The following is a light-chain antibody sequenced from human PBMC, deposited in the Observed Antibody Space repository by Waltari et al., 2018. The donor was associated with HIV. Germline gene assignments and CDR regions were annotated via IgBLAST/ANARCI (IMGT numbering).Light chain of an antibody. CDR1: SSNIGSKY. V-gene: IGLV1-47*01. Sequence: QSVLTQPPSASGTPGQRVTISCSGSSSNIGSKYVYWYQKLPGSAPKLLIDRNNQRPSGVPDRFSGSKSGTSASLAISGLRSEDEADYYCAAWDDTLSVLFDGGTKLTVL. J-gene: IGLJ2*01. CDR2: RNN. CDR3: AAWDDTLSVL.